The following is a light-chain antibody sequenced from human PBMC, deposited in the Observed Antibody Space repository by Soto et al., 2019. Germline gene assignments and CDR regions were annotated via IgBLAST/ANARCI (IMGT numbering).Light chain of an antibody. V-gene: IGKV3-20*01. CDR3: QQYGSSPWT. CDR2: ATS. Sequence: EIVLTQSPGTLSLTPGKRATLSCRASQSVGSSYLAWYQQKPGQAPRLLIYATSSRATGIPDRFSGSGSGTDFTLTISRLEPEDFAVFYCQQYGSSPWTFGQGTKVEIK. J-gene: IGKJ1*01. CDR1: QSVGSSY.